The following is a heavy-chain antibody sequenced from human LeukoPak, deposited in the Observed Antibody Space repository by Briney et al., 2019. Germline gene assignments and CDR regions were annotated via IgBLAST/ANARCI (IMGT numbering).Heavy chain of an antibody. Sequence: PGGSLRLSCAASGFTLSRYWMSWVRQAPGKGLERVANIKQAGSERYYVDSVKGRFTISRDNAKNSLYLQMNSLRAEDTAVYYCARDSSYDFWSGYYASSYYYYGMDVWGQGTTVTVSS. CDR3: ARDSSYDFWSGYYASSYYYYGMDV. CDR1: GFTLSRYW. V-gene: IGHV3-7*01. J-gene: IGHJ6*02. CDR2: IKQAGSER. D-gene: IGHD3-3*01.